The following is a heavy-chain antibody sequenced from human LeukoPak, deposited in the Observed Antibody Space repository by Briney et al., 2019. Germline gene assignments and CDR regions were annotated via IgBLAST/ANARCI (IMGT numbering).Heavy chain of an antibody. V-gene: IGHV3-53*01. Sequence: PGGSLRPSCEASGFAVSSNYISWVRQAPGKGLEWVSIVYSDGSIFHADSVKGRFTMSRDISRNTLDLQMNSLRVEDTAVYFCARDRHRYRGINGDGDAFDVWGQGTMVTVSS. CDR3: ARDRHRYRGINGDGDAFDV. D-gene: IGHD5-12*01. CDR2: VYSDGSI. CDR1: GFAVSSNY. J-gene: IGHJ3*01.